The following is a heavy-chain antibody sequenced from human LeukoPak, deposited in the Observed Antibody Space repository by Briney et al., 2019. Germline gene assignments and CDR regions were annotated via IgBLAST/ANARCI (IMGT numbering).Heavy chain of an antibody. CDR1: GFTFSTYA. J-gene: IGHJ2*01. CDR2: VSYDGTGK. D-gene: IGHD1-1*01. V-gene: IGHV3-30*14. Sequence: GGSLRLSCAASGFTFSTYAMHWVRQAPGKGLERVAVVSYDGTGKFYADSVKGRFTISRENAQNSLYLHMNSLRPEDTAVYYCVREGHSSNWNNWYFDLWGRGTLVTVSS. CDR3: VREGHSSNWNNWYFDL.